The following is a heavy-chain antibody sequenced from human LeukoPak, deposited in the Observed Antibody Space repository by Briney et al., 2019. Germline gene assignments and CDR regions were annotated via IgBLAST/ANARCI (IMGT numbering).Heavy chain of an antibody. J-gene: IGHJ3*02. CDR3: ARDVRPGDDAFDI. CDR1: GGSISSGGYY. D-gene: IGHD2-2*01. V-gene: IGHV4-31*03. Sequence: SQTLSLTCTVSGGSISSGGYYWSWIRQHPGKGLEWIGYIYYSGSTYYNPSLKSRVTISVDTSKNQFSLKLSSVTAADTAVYYCARDVRPGDDAFDIWGQGTMVTVSS. CDR2: IYYSGST.